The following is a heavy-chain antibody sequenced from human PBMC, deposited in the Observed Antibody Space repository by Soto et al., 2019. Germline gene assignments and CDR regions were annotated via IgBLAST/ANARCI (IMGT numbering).Heavy chain of an antibody. D-gene: IGHD3-9*01. V-gene: IGHV3-30-3*01. CDR3: AKPLLRFFDWLSYFDF. CDR1: GYTFRSHG. J-gene: IGHJ4*02. CDR2: ISYNGSKT. Sequence: GGSLRLSCAGSGYTFRSHGVHWVRQSPGKGLEWVALISYNGSKTYYADSVKGRFTVSRDNSKNTVFLQMNNLRAEDTAVYYCAKPLLRFFDWLSYFDFWGQGSLVTVSS.